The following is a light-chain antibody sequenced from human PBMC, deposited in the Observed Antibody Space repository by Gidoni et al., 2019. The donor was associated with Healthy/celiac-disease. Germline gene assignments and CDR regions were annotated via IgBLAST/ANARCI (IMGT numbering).Light chain of an antibody. CDR2: AAS. Sequence: DIKMTQSPSSLSASVGDRVTITCRASQSISSYLNWYQQKPGKAPKLLIYAASSLQSGVPSMFSGSGSGTDFSLTISSLQPDVFATYYCQQSYSTPPTFGQGTRLEIK. V-gene: IGKV1-39*01. CDR1: QSISSY. CDR3: QQSYSTPPT. J-gene: IGKJ5*01.